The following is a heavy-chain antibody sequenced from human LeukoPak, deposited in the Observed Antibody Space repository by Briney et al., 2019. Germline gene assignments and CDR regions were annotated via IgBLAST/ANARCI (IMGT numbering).Heavy chain of an antibody. CDR2: INQDGSEK. CDR3: AKEEWLLAVYFDY. J-gene: IGHJ4*02. CDR1: GFPFSTFW. D-gene: IGHD3-3*01. V-gene: IGHV3-7*03. Sequence: GGSLRLSCAVSGFPFSTFWMSWVRQAPGKGLEWVANINQDGSEKYYVDSVRGRFAISRDNAKNSLYLQMNSLRAEDTAVYYCAKEEWLLAVYFDYWGQGTLVTVSS.